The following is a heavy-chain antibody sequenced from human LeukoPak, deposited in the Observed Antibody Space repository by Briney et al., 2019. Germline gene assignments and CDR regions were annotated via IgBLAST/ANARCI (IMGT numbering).Heavy chain of an antibody. CDR2: ISGSGGST. J-gene: IGHJ4*02. V-gene: IGHV3-23*01. CDR3: AKDPGGYCSGGSCYLY. D-gene: IGHD2-15*01. CDR1: GFTFSSYA. Sequence: GSLRLSCAASGFTFSSYAMSWVRQAPGKGLEWVSAISGSGGSTYYADSVKGRFTISRDNSKNTLYLQMNSLRAEDTAVYYCAKDPGGYCSGGSCYLYWGQGTLVTVSS.